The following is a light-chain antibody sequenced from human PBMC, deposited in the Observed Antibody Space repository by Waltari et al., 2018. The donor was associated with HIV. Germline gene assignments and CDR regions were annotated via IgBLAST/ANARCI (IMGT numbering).Light chain of an antibody. CDR2: DNN. J-gene: IGLJ3*02. Sequence: QSVLTQPPSVSAAPGQKVTISCSGSSSNIGNNYVSWYQQLPGTAPKFLISDNNKRPSGIPDRFSGSKSGTSATLGITGLQTGDEADYYCAEWDDSLSGPVVFGGGTKLTVL. V-gene: IGLV1-51*01. CDR3: AEWDDSLSGPVV. CDR1: SSNIGNNY.